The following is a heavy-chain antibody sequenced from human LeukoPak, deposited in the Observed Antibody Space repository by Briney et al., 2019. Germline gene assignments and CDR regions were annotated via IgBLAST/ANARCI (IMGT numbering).Heavy chain of an antibody. D-gene: IGHD3-22*01. Sequence: GASVKVSCKASGGTFSSYAISWVRQAPGQGLEWMGGIIPIFGTANYAQKFQGRVTITADKSTSTAYMELSSLRSEDTAVYYCARGNYYDSSGFRWYFDYWGQGTLVTVSS. CDR3: ARGNYYDSSGFRWYFDY. J-gene: IGHJ4*02. V-gene: IGHV1-69*06. CDR2: IIPIFGTA. CDR1: GGTFSSYA.